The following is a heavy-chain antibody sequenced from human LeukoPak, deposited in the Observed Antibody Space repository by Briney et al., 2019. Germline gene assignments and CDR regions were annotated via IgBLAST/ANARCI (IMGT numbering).Heavy chain of an antibody. CDR1: GGSTSNYY. Sequence: PSETLSLTCTVSGGSTSNYYWSWIRQPPGKGLEWIGFIHSNGGANYNASLNSRATISRDTSRSQVSLKLTSVTAADTAVYYCASSNLGSLGQFDPWGQGTLVTVSS. D-gene: IGHD3-10*01. J-gene: IGHJ5*02. CDR3: ASSNLGSLGQFDP. CDR2: IHSNGGA. V-gene: IGHV4-59*01.